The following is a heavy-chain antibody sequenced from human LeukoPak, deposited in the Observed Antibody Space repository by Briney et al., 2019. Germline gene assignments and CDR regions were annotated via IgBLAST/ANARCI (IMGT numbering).Heavy chain of an antibody. CDR2: ISSSSSYI. D-gene: IGHD3-10*01. CDR1: GFTFSSYS. V-gene: IGHV3-21*01. Sequence: PGGSLRLSCAASGFTFSSYSMNWVRQAPGKGLEWVSSISSSSSYIYYADSVKGRFTISRDNAKNSPYLQMNSLRAEDTAVCYCARDLYYYGSGSYYNRPYYYGMDVWGKGTTVTVSS. J-gene: IGHJ6*04. CDR3: ARDLYYYGSGSYYNRPYYYGMDV.